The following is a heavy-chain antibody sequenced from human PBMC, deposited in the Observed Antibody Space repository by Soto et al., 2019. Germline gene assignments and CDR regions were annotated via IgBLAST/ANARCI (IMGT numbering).Heavy chain of an antibody. CDR2: INPNSGGT. V-gene: IGHV1-2*04. CDR1: GYTFTGYY. CDR3: ARTDRRRYFDWRVGPPGLGY. D-gene: IGHD3-9*01. J-gene: IGHJ4*02. Sequence: QVQLVQSGAEVKKPGASVKVSCKASGYTFTGYYMHWVRQAPGQGLEWMGWINPNSGGTNYAQKFQGWVNMTRDTSISTAYMELSRLRSDDTAVYYCARTDRRRYFDWRVGPPGLGYWGQGTLVTVSS.